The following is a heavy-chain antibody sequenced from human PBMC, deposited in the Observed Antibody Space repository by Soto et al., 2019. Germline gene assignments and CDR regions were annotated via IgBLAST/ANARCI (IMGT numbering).Heavy chain of an antibody. CDR1: GFTFSSYA. D-gene: IGHD5-12*01. CDR3: AKGSSGYSGYRYYMDV. Sequence: HPGGSLRLSCAASGFTFSSYAMSWVRQAPGKGLEWVSAISGSGGSTYYADSVKGRFTISRDNSKNTLYLQMNSLRAEDTAVYYCAKGSSGYSGYRYYMDVWGKGTTVTVS. J-gene: IGHJ6*03. CDR2: ISGSGGST. V-gene: IGHV3-23*01.